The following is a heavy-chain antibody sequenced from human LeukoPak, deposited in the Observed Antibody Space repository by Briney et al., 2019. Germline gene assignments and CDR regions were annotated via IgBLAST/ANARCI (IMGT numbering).Heavy chain of an antibody. CDR3: ARERWLQFDLDY. Sequence: GGSLRLSCAASGFTFSSCWMSWIRQAPGKGLERVSYISSSGSTIYYADSVKGRFTISRDNAKNSLYLQMNSLRAEDTAVYYCARERWLQFDLDYWGQGTLVTVSS. CDR1: GFTFSSCW. V-gene: IGHV3-11*01. J-gene: IGHJ4*02. D-gene: IGHD5-24*01. CDR2: ISSSGSTI.